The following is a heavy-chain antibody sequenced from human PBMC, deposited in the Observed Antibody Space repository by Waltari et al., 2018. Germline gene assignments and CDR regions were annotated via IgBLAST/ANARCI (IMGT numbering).Heavy chain of an antibody. V-gene: IGHV4-34*01. D-gene: IGHD3-3*01. CDR1: GGSFIISR. CDR2: IGYDGNT. Sequence: QVLLPQAGAPALKPSETLSLPCELPGGSFIISRRHWIRPSPPTGVVWIGQIGYDGNTVYNPSLRGRVVIWMDTSKNQFSMTLTSVTAADTAVYYCARAPITVVPGTQKGGMDVWGHGTTVSVSS. J-gene: IGHJ6*02. CDR3: ARAPITVVPGTQKGGMDV.